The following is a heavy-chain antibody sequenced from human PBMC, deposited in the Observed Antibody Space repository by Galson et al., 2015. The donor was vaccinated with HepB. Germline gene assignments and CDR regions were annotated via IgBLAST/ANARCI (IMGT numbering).Heavy chain of an antibody. J-gene: IGHJ4*02. V-gene: IGHV3-7*01. Sequence: SLRLSCAASGFTFSSYWMSWVRQAPGKGLEWVANIKQDGSEKYYVDSVKGRFTISRDNAKNSLYLQMNSLRAEDTAVYYCARLRFLEWSTYLPPDYWGQGTLVTVTS. CDR2: IKQDGSEK. CDR3: ARLRFLEWSTYLPPDY. CDR1: GFTFSSYW. D-gene: IGHD3-3*01.